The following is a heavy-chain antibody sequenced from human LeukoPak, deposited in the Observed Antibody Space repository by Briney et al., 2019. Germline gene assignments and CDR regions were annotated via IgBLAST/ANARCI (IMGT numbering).Heavy chain of an antibody. D-gene: IGHD6-19*01. CDR3: ARDTESGWHDY. V-gene: IGHV3-53*01. Sequence: GGSLRLSCAVSGFTVSSNYMSWVRQAPGKGLEWVSVIYSGGSTYYADSVKGRFTISRDNSKNTLYLQMNSLRAEDTAVYYCARDTESGWHDYWGQGTLVTVSS. J-gene: IGHJ4*02. CDR2: IYSGGST. CDR1: GFTVSSNY.